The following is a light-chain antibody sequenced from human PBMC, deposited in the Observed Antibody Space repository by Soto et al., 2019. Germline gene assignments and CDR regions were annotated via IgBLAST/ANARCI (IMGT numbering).Light chain of an antibody. CDR1: QFVSSRY. CDR3: QQYGSSPIT. V-gene: IGKV3-20*01. CDR2: GAS. J-gene: IGKJ5*01. Sequence: EIVLTQSPGTLSLSPGESVTLLCRASQFVSSRYLAWYQQKPGQAPSLLIYGASSRATGIPARFSGSGSGTDFTLTITPLEPEDFAVYFCQQYGSSPITFGQGTRLEI.